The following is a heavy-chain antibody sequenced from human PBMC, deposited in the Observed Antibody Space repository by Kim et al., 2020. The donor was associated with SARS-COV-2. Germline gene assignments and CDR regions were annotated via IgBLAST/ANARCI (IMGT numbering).Heavy chain of an antibody. Sequence: GGSLRLSCAASGFTFSSYAMSWVRQAPGQGLEWVSAISGSGGSTDYADSVKGRFTISRDNSKNTLYLQMNSLRAEDTAVYYCAKARGSYSTQLWFDPWGQGTLVTVSS. D-gene: IGHD1-26*01. J-gene: IGHJ5*02. CDR3: AKARGSYSTQLWFDP. V-gene: IGHV3-23*01. CDR2: ISGSGGST. CDR1: GFTFSSYA.